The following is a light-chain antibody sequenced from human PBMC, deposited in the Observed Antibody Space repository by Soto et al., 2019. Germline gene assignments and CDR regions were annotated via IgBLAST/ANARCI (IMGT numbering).Light chain of an antibody. J-gene: IGLJ1*01. CDR3: SSYTSRSTLYV. V-gene: IGLV2-14*01. CDR2: DVS. CDR1: SSDVGGYNY. Sequence: SALPQPASLSVSPGQSITISCPGTSSDVGGYNYVSWYQQHPGKAPKLMIYDVSNRPSGVSNRFSGSKSGNTASLTISGLQAEDEADYYCSSYTSRSTLYVFGTGTKVTVL.